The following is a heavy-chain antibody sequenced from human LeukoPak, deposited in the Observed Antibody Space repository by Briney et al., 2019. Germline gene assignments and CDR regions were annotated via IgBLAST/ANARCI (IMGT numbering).Heavy chain of an antibody. CDR2: IRFDGSNK. V-gene: IGHV3-30*02. CDR3: AKEGASGSYVSF. CDR1: GFTFGDSA. D-gene: IGHD1-26*01. J-gene: IGHJ4*02. Sequence: GGSLRLSCTASGFTFGDSAMSWVRQAPGKGLEWVAFIRFDGSNKYYADSVKGRFTISRDNSKNTLYLQMNGLTVEDTAVYYCAKEGASGSYVSFGGQGTLVTVSS.